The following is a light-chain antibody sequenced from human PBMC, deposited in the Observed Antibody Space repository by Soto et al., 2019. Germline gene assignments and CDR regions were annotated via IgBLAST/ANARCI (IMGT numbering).Light chain of an antibody. CDR3: SSYTSISTPV. CDR2: DVS. J-gene: IGLJ3*02. Sequence: QSALTQPASVSGSPGQSITISCTGTSSDVGGYNYVSWYQQHPGKATKLMIYDVSNRPSGVSNRFSGSKSGNTASLTISGLQAEDEADYYCSSYTSISTPVFGGGTKLTV. CDR1: SSDVGGYNY. V-gene: IGLV2-14*01.